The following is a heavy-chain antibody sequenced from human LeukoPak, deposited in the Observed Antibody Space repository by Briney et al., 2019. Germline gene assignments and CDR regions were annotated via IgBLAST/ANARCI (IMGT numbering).Heavy chain of an antibody. Sequence: WGSLRLTCAASGFTFSIHWLHWVRQPPGGGLVLVAHGNNDGTTTTYADSVRGRFTISRDNAKNTPDLQMNSLRAEDTGVYYCVRDWYGIDYWGRGVLVTVSS. J-gene: IGHJ4*02. CDR1: GFTFSIHW. D-gene: IGHD6-13*01. CDR3: VRDWYGIDY. V-gene: IGHV3-74*01. CDR2: GNNDGTTT.